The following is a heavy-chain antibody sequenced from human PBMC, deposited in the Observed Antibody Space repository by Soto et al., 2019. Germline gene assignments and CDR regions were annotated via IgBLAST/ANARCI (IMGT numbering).Heavy chain of an antibody. D-gene: IGHD3-3*01. V-gene: IGHV3-15*01. CDR2: IKSKTDGGTT. CDR1: GFTFSNAW. Sequence: GGSLRLSCAASGFTFSNAWMSWVRQAPGKGLEWVGRIKSKTDGGTTDYAAPVKGRFTISRDDSKNTLYLQMNSLKTEDTAVYYCTTEASYYDFWRGMETFDYWGQGTLVTVSS. CDR3: TTEASYYDFWRGMETFDY. J-gene: IGHJ4*02.